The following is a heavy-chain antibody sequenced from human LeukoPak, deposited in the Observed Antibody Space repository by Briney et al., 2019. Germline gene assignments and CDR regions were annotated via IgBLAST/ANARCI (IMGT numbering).Heavy chain of an antibody. D-gene: IGHD2-15*01. Sequence: GGSLRLSCAASGFTFSDYYMSWIRQAPGKGLEWVSYISSSGSTIYYADSVKGRFTISRDNAKNSLYLQMNSLRAEDTAVYYCAKGRTRENIVVVVAATGDYWGQGTLVTVSS. CDR2: ISSSGSTI. CDR3: AKGRTRENIVVVVAATGDY. V-gene: IGHV3-11*01. CDR1: GFTFSDYY. J-gene: IGHJ4*02.